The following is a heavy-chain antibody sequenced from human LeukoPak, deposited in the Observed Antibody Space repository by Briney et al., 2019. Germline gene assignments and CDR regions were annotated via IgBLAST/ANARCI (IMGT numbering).Heavy chain of an antibody. V-gene: IGHV3-21*01. CDR3: AREGYSSTSGIDY. CDR1: GFTFSNYS. CDR2: ISSSSSYI. Sequence: PGGSLRLSCAASGFTFSNYSMNWVRQAPGKGLEWVSSISSSSSYIYYADSVKGRFTISRDNAKNSLYLQMNSLRAEDTAVYYCAREGYSSTSGIDYWGQGTLVTVSS. J-gene: IGHJ4*02. D-gene: IGHD6-13*01.